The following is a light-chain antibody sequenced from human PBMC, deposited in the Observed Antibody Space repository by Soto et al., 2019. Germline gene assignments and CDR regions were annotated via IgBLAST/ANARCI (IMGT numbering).Light chain of an antibody. J-gene: IGKJ1*01. CDR3: QQSYNTPRT. CDR2: SSS. V-gene: IGKV1-39*01. Sequence: DIQLTQSPSSLSASVGDRVTITCRASQSISNFLNWYQQRPGQAPKLLISSSSNVQSGVPSRFSGRGSGTDFTLTISGLQPEDAASYFCQQSYNTPRTFGQGTKVEI. CDR1: QSISNF.